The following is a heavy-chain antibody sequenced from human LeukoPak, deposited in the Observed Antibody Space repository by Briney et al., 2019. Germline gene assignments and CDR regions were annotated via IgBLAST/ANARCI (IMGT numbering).Heavy chain of an antibody. CDR3: ARTTTVVTRYDY. J-gene: IGHJ4*02. V-gene: IGHV4-38-2*01. CDR1: GYSISSGHY. Sequence: SETLSLTCAVSGYSISSGHYWGWIRQPPGKGLEWIGSIYHSGSTYYNPSLKSRVTISVDTSKNQFSLKLSSVTAADTAVYYCARTTTVVTRYDYWGQGTLVTVSS. CDR2: IYHSGST. D-gene: IGHD4-23*01.